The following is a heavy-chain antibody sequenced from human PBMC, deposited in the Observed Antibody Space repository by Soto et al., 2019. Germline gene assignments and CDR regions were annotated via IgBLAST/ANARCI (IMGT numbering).Heavy chain of an antibody. V-gene: IGHV3-23*01. J-gene: IGHJ4*02. CDR2: ISGSGGST. Sequence: EVQLLESGGGLVQPGGSLRLSCAASGFTFSSYAMSWVRQAPGKGLEWVSAISGSGGSTYYADSVKGRFTISRDNSKNTLYRQMNSLRAEDTAVYYCAKAVGYGGNLYYFDYWGQGTLVTVSS. D-gene: IGHD4-17*01. CDR1: GFTFSSYA. CDR3: AKAVGYGGNLYYFDY.